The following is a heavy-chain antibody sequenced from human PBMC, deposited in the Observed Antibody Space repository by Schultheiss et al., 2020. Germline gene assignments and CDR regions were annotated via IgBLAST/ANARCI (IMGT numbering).Heavy chain of an antibody. Sequence: SQTLSLTCTVSGGSISSSSYYWGWIRQPPGKGLEWIGSIYYSGSTYYNPSLKSRVTISVDTSKNQFSLKLSSVTAADTAVYYCARDYSYGLLYYYYGMDVWGQGTTVTVSS. CDR3: ARDYSYGLLYYYYGMDV. J-gene: IGHJ6*02. CDR2: IYYSGST. CDR1: GGSISSSSYY. V-gene: IGHV4-39*01. D-gene: IGHD5-18*01.